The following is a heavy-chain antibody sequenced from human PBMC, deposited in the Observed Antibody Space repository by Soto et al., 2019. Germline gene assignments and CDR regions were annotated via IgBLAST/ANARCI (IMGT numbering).Heavy chain of an antibody. D-gene: IGHD1-26*01. CDR2: VIPMSGSS. J-gene: IGHJ6*02. CDR3: ARGRPRSGPPFYYYGLDV. Sequence: QVQLVQSGAEVKKPGSSVKVSCKASGGTFSTYVISWVRPAPGQGLEWMGRVIPMSGSSNYAEKFQGRVTITADKDTSIGYMGVRSLCAEGTAVYYCARGRPRSGPPFYYYGLDVWGQGTTVIVSS. CDR1: GGTFSTYV. V-gene: IGHV1-69*06.